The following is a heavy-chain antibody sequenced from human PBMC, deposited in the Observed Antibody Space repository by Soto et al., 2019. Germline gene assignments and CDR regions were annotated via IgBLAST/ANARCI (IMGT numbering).Heavy chain of an antibody. Sequence: GESLKISCAASGFTFSSYAMSWVRQAPGKGLEWVSAISGSGGRTYYADSVKGRFTISRDNSKNTLYLQMNSLRAEDTAVYYCAKAADCSSTSCYPEYFQHWGQGTLVTVSS. CDR2: ISGSGGRT. CDR3: AKAADCSSTSCYPEYFQH. V-gene: IGHV3-23*01. J-gene: IGHJ1*01. CDR1: GFTFSSYA. D-gene: IGHD2-2*01.